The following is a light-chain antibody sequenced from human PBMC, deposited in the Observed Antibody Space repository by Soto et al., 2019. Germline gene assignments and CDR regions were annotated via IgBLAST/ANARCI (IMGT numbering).Light chain of an antibody. Sequence: LTQPPSVSVAPGQTASITCATNKIAGKRVHWYQQKPGQAPVLVVYDDSARPSGIPERFSGSNSGHTATLTISRVEPGDEADYYCQVWDTSSDHAGVFGGGTKLTVL. CDR2: DDS. V-gene: IGLV3-21*02. CDR3: QVWDTSSDHAGV. CDR1: KIAGKR. J-gene: IGLJ2*01.